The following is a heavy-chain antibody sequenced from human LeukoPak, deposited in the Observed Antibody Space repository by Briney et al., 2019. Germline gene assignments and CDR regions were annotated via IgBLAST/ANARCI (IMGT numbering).Heavy chain of an antibody. J-gene: IGHJ4*01. CDR3: ARDRDTAEAARHYPLLN. V-gene: IGHV3-21*01. CDR2: ISSASSYI. Sequence: GGSLRLSCAASGFIFGTHTMNWVRQAPGRGLEWISSISSASSYIHYADSVKGRFTISRDHAKNSVYLQINSLRVEDTAVYYCARDRDTAEAARHYPLLNWSHRILVTGSS. D-gene: IGHD6-6*01. CDR1: GFIFGTHT.